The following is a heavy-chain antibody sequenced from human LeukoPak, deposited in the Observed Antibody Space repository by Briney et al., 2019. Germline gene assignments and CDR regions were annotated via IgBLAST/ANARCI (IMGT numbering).Heavy chain of an antibody. J-gene: IGHJ4*02. Sequence: GGSLRLSCAASGFTFSSYGMHWVRQAPGKGLEWVAFIRYDGSNKYYADSVKGRFTISRDNSKNTLYLQMNSLRAEDTAVYYCAKDGPFNYDILTGYYSVTFDYWGQGTLVTVSS. D-gene: IGHD3-9*01. CDR1: GFTFSSYG. V-gene: IGHV3-30*02. CDR2: IRYDGSNK. CDR3: AKDGPFNYDILTGYYSVTFDY.